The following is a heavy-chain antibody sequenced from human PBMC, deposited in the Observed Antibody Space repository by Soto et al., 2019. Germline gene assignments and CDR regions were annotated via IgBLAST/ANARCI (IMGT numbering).Heavy chain of an antibody. J-gene: IGHJ4*02. CDR3: AKVPTYYYDSSGYFFDY. D-gene: IGHD3-22*01. CDR2: ISGSGGST. Sequence: GGSLRLSCAASGFTFSSYAMSWVRQAPGKGLEWVSAISGSGGSTYYADSVKGRFTISRDNSKNTLYLQMNSLRAEDTAVYYCAKVPTYYYDSSGYFFDYWGQGTLVTVSS. V-gene: IGHV3-23*01. CDR1: GFTFSSYA.